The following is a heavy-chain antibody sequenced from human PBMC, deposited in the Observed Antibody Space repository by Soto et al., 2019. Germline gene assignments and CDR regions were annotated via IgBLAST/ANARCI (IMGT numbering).Heavy chain of an antibody. CDR2: TYYRSKWYK. CDR3: ARDLGLALEY. V-gene: IGHV6-1*01. J-gene: IGHJ4*02. CDR1: GDSISSNSAA. Sequence: PSQTLSLTCVISGDSISSNSAAWNWIRQSPSRGLEWLGRTYYRSKWYKDYPVSVRSRVTIDPDTSKNQFSLQLNSVTPDDTAVYYCARDLGLALEYWGQGALVTVSS.